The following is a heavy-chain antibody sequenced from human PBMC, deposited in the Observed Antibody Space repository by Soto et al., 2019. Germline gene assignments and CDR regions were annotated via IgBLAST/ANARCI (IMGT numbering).Heavy chain of an antibody. CDR2: IYYSGST. CDR3: ARDKDGSVSYYR. CDR1: GGSISSYY. J-gene: IGHJ6*02. D-gene: IGHD3-10*01. Sequence: SETLSLTCTVSGGSISSYYWSWIRQPPGKGLEWIGYIYYSGSTNYNPSLKSRVTISVDTSKNQFSLKLSSVTAADTAVYYCARDKDGSVSYYRWGQGTTVTVSS. V-gene: IGHV4-59*01.